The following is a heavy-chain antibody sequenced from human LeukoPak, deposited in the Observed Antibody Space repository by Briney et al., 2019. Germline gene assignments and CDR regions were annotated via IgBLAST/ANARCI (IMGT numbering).Heavy chain of an antibody. J-gene: IGHJ4*02. Sequence: GGSLRLSCAASGFTFSSYSMNWVRQAPGKGLEWVSSISSSSSYIYYADSVKGRFTISRDNAKNSLYLQMNSLRAEDTAVYYCARESEQNHDYGDYPDYWGQGALVTVSS. CDR2: ISSSSSYI. CDR3: ARESEQNHDYGDYPDY. D-gene: IGHD4-17*01. V-gene: IGHV3-21*01. CDR1: GFTFSSYS.